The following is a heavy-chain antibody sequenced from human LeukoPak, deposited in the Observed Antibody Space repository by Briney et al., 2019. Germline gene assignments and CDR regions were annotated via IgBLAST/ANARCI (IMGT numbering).Heavy chain of an antibody. D-gene: IGHD3-10*01. J-gene: IGHJ4*02. Sequence: PGGSLRLSCAASRFTFSSYGMHWVRQAPGKGLEWVAVISYDGSNKYYADSVKGRFTISRDDSKNTLFLQMHSLRAEDTALYYCARDRLETMFRAVIGDYWGQGTLVSVSS. CDR1: RFTFSSYG. V-gene: IGHV3-30*03. CDR3: ARDRLETMFRAVIGDY. CDR2: ISYDGSNK.